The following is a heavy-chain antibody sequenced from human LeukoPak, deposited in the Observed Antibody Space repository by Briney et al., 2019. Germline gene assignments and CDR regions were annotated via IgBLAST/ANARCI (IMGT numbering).Heavy chain of an antibody. CDR3: ARDNLLATFSFDY. D-gene: IGHD5-12*01. CDR1: GFTFSSYS. Sequence: GGSLRLSCAVSGFTFSSYSMHWVRPAPGKGLGWLAVISYDGSNKYYTDSVKGRFTISRDDSKNTLYLQMNSLRAEDTAVYYCARDNLLATFSFDYWGQGTLVTVSS. V-gene: IGHV3-30*04. CDR2: ISYDGSNK. J-gene: IGHJ4*02.